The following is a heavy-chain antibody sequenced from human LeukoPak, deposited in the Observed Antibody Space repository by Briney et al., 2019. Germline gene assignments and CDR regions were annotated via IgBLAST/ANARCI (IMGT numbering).Heavy chain of an antibody. V-gene: IGHV4-31*03. J-gene: IGHJ6*02. D-gene: IGHD3-10*01. CDR2: IYYSGST. CDR3: ARGSGRLLYYYYGMDV. Sequence: ASETLSLTCTVSGGSISSGGYYWNWIRQHPGKGLEWIGYIYYSGSTYYNPSLKSRVTISVDTSKNQFSLKLSSVTAADTAVYYCARGSGRLLYYYYGMDVWGQGTTVTVSS. CDR1: GGSISSGGYY.